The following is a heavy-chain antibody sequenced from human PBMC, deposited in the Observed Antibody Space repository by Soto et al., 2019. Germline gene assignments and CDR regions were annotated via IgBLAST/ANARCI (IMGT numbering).Heavy chain of an antibody. CDR2: ITYDGADT. CDR1: GFIFRSYG. Sequence: QVQLVESGGGVVQPGRSLRLSCAASGFIFRSYGMHWVCQAPGKGLEWVADITYDGADTNYLDSVKGRFTISRDNSKDTLHLQMNSLRVEDTAVYYCAKGGGYCSIGSCRTDYWGQGTLVTVSS. D-gene: IGHD2-15*01. CDR3: AKGGGYCSIGSCRTDY. V-gene: IGHV3-30*18. J-gene: IGHJ4*02.